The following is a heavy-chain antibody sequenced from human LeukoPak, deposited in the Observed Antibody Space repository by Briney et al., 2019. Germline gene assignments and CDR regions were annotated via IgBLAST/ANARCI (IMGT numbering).Heavy chain of an antibody. D-gene: IGHD4-11*01. J-gene: IGHJ4*02. CDR2: FYSGGST. Sequence: GGSLRLSCAASGFTVSSNYMSWVRQAPGKGLEWVSVFYSGGSTYYADSVKGRFTISRDNSKNTLYLQMNSLRAEDTAVYYCAKGADYSNYYFDYWGQGTQVTVSS. V-gene: IGHV3-66*01. CDR3: AKGADYSNYYFDY. CDR1: GFTVSSNY.